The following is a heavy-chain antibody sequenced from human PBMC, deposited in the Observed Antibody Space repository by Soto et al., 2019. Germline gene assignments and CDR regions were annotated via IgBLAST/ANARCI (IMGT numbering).Heavy chain of an antibody. CDR3: AREPLLRYFEWPHYFDY. D-gene: IGHD3-9*01. Sequence: GGSLRLSCAASGFTVSNSYMTWVRQAPGKGLEWVSYISSSSSYTNYADSVKGRFTISRDNAKNSLYLQMNSLRAEDTAVYYCAREPLLRYFEWPHYFDYWGQGTLVTVYS. CDR2: ISSSSSYT. J-gene: IGHJ4*02. V-gene: IGHV3-11*05. CDR1: GFTVSNSY.